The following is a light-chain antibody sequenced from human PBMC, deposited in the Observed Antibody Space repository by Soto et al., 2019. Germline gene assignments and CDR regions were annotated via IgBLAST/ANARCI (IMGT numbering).Light chain of an antibody. Sequence: QSALTQPRSVSGSPGQSVTLSCTGTSSDVGSYNYVSWYQQHPGKAPKLMIDDVNKRPSGVPDRFSGSGSGNTASLTISGLQAEDEADYYCCSYAGSYTWVFGGGTKLTVL. J-gene: IGLJ3*02. CDR3: CSYAGSYTWV. CDR2: DVN. V-gene: IGLV2-11*01. CDR1: SSDVGSYNY.